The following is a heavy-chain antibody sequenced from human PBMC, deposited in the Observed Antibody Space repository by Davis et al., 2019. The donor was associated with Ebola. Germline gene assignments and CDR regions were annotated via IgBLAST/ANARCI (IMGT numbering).Heavy chain of an antibody. J-gene: IGHJ5*02. CDR3: ARVPGYSSGWNGDWFDP. D-gene: IGHD6-19*01. CDR2: IYPGDSDT. V-gene: IGHV5-51*01. Sequence: GESLKISCKGSGYSFTSYWIGWVRQMPGKGLEWMGIIYPGDSDTRYSPSFQGQVTISADKSLSTAYLQWSSLKASDTAMYYCARVPGYSSGWNGDWFDPWGQGTLVTVSS. CDR1: GYSFTSYW.